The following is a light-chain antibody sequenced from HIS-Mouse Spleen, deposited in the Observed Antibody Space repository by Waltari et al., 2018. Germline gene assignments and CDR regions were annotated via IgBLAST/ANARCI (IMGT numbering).Light chain of an antibody. J-gene: IGLJ3*02. CDR2: DVS. V-gene: IGLV2-14*03. Sequence: QSALTQPASVSGSPGQSITISGTGTSSDVGGYNYVTWYQQHPGKAPNLMIYDVSKRPSGVSNRFSGSKSGNTASLTISGLQAEDEADYYCSSYTSSSTLGVFGGGTKLTVL. CDR3: SSYTSSSTLGV. CDR1: SSDVGGYNY.